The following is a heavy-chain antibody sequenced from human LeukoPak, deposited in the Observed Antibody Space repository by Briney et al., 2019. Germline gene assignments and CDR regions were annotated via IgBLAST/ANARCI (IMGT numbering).Heavy chain of an antibody. CDR1: GFTFSSYS. D-gene: IGHD3-10*01. CDR2: ISGSGGRT. J-gene: IGHJ4*02. CDR3: ARMRPNYYGSGSPLGGGFDY. Sequence: GGSLRLSCAASGFTFSSYSMTWVRQAPGKGLEWVSVISGSGGRTFYAASVKGRFTISRDNSKNTLYLQMNSLRAEDTAVYYCARMRPNYYGSGSPLGGGFDYWGQGTLVTVSS. V-gene: IGHV3-23*01.